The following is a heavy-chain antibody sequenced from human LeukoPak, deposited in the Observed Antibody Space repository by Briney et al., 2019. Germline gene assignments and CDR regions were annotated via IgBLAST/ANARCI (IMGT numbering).Heavy chain of an antibody. CDR3: AGGGYCSSASCHAPLFDW. D-gene: IGHD2-2*01. CDR2: SHYSGSA. CDR1: GASVRRYY. J-gene: IGHJ4*02. V-gene: IGHV4-59*02. Sequence: KPSETLSLTCTVSGASVRRYYSSWIRQSPRQGLEWIGYSHYSGSANFNPSLKSRVSISVDTSKNQFSLNLRSLTAADTAVYYCAGGGYCSSASCHAPLFDWWGPGILVTVSS.